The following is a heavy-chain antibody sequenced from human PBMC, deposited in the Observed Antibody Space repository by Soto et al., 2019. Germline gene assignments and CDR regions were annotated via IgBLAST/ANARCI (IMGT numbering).Heavy chain of an antibody. J-gene: IGHJ5*02. D-gene: IGHD2-15*01. CDR1: GGSIGSGDYY. CDR2: IYYSGST. Sequence: QVQLQESGPGLVKPSQTLSLTCTVSGGSIGSGDYYWSWMRQPPGKGLEWIGYIYYSGSTNYNPSLKSRVTISVDTSKNQFSLKLSSVTAADTAVYYCARGDGGVVAAKGLDPWGQGTLVTVSS. CDR3: ARGDGGVVAAKGLDP. V-gene: IGHV4-61*08.